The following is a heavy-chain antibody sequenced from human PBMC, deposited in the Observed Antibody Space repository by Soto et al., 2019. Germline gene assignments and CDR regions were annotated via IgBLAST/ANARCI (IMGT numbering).Heavy chain of an antibody. Sequence: AASVKVSCKASGYTFTSYYMHWVRQAPGQGLEWMGIINPSGGSTSYAQKFQGRVTMTRDTSTSTVYMELSSLRSEDTAVYYCARGPASDTRWATWFDPWGQGTLVTVSS. J-gene: IGHJ5*02. D-gene: IGHD1-26*01. CDR2: INPSGGST. CDR3: ARGPASDTRWATWFDP. V-gene: IGHV1-46*01. CDR1: GYTFTSYY.